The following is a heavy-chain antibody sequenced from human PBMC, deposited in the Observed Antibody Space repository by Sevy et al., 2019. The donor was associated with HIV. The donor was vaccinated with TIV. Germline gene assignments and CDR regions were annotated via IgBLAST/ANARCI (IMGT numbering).Heavy chain of an antibody. V-gene: IGHV3-9*01. D-gene: IGHD1-26*01. CDR2: INWNSNSI. J-gene: IGHJ6*02. CDR3: AKDLWRSGTFQYGMDV. Sequence: GGSLRLSCAASGFTFDDYAMHWLRQAPGKGLEWVSFINWNSNSIGYADSVKGRFTISRDNAKNSLFLQMNSLTPEDTALYYCAKDLWRSGTFQYGMDVWGQWTTVTVSS. CDR1: GFTFDDYA.